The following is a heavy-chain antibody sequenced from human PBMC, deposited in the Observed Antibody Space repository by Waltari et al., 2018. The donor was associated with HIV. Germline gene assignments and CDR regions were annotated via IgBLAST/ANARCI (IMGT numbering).Heavy chain of an antibody. CDR2: ISWNSGSI. Sequence: EVQLVESGGGLVQPGRSLRLSCAASGFTFDDYAMHWVRQAPGKGLEWVSGISWNSGSIGYADSVKGRFTISRDNAKNSLYLQMNSLRAEDTALYYCAKGRGYDSSGYPDYWGQGTLVTVSS. J-gene: IGHJ4*02. CDR3: AKGRGYDSSGYPDY. D-gene: IGHD3-22*01. V-gene: IGHV3-9*01. CDR1: GFTFDDYA.